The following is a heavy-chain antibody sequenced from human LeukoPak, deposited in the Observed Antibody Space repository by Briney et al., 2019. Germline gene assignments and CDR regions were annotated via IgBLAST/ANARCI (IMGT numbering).Heavy chain of an antibody. V-gene: IGHV3-74*01. Sequence: GGSLRLSCAASEFTFSNHWMHWVRQVPGKGLVWVSYINNDGSTTIYADSVKGRFTISRDNTKNTLFLQMNSLRVEDTAVYYCAKDAPLRSWGQGTLVIVSS. CDR1: EFTFSNHW. J-gene: IGHJ5*02. CDR2: INNDGSTT. CDR3: AKDAPLRS.